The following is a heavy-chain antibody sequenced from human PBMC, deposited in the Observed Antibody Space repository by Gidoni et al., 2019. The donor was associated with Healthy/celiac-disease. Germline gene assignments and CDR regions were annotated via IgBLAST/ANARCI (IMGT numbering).Heavy chain of an antibody. D-gene: IGHD6-13*01. J-gene: IGHJ4*02. CDR2: IYYSGST. V-gene: IGHV4-39*02. CDR3: ARDGIAAAGGYDY. Sequence: QLQLQESGPGLVKPSETLSITCTVSGGSISSSSSDWGWIRQPPGKGLEWSGSIYYSGSTYDNPSLKSRVTISVDTSKNQFSLKLSSVTAADTAVYYCARDGIAAAGGYDYWGQGTLVTVSS. CDR1: GGSISSSSSD.